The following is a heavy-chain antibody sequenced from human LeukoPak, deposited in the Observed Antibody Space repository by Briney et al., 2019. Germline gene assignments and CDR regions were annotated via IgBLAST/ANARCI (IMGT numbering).Heavy chain of an antibody. J-gene: IGHJ4*02. CDR3: ARDERAYCTSTTNCPYFDY. Sequence: RASVKVSCKASGYTFTSYGISWVRQAPGQGLEWMGWISAYNGNTYYAQRLQGRVTMTTDTSTSTAYMELRSLSPDDTAVYYCARDERAYCTSTTNCPYFDYWGQGTLVTVSS. CDR1: GYTFTSYG. CDR2: ISAYNGNT. V-gene: IGHV1-18*01. D-gene: IGHD2/OR15-2a*01.